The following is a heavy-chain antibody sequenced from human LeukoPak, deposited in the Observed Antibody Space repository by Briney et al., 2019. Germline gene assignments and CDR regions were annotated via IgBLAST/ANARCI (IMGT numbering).Heavy chain of an antibody. Sequence: PGRSLRLSCAASGFTFSSYGMHWVRQAPGKGLEWVAVIWYDGSNKYYADSVKGRFTISRDNSKNALYLQMNSRRAEDTAVYYCAKTARYLWSGYYYYDYCGQGTLVTVSS. D-gene: IGHD3-3*01. CDR2: IWYDGSNK. CDR1: GFTFSSYG. CDR3: AKTARYLWSGYYYYDY. V-gene: IGHV3-33*06. J-gene: IGHJ4*02.